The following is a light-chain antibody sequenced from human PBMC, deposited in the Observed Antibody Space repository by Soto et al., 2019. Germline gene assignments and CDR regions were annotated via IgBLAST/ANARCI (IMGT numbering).Light chain of an antibody. V-gene: IGKV1-5*01. CDR1: QSISGW. J-gene: IGKJ1*01. CDR2: DAS. Sequence: DIQMTQSPSTLSASVGDRVIITCRASQSISGWLAWYQQKPGKAPKLLIYDASSLESGVPSRFSGSGSGTEFTLTISSLQPDDFATYYCQQYSSYRTFGQGTKVEI. CDR3: QQYSSYRT.